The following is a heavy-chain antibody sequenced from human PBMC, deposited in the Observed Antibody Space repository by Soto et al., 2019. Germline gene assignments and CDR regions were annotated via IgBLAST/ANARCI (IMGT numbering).Heavy chain of an antibody. J-gene: IGHJ4*02. CDR1: GGTCISSW. Sequence: VGSLRLSCAASGGTCISSWMRWVRQATGKGLVWVSSVSGDGSGTNNADSVKGRFTISRDNSKNTLYLQMNSLRAEDTAVYYCVKDRSSRYLSGLFFDLWGPGIVVTVSS. CDR2: VSGDGSGT. D-gene: IGHD1-26*01. V-gene: IGHV3-74*01. CDR3: VKDRSSRYLSGLFFDL.